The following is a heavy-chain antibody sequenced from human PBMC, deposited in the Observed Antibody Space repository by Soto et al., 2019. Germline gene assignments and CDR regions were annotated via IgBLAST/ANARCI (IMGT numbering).Heavy chain of an antibody. CDR3: ARDLGVGANKSDYYVMDV. J-gene: IGHJ6*01. D-gene: IGHD1-26*01. CDR2: IIPIFGTA. Sequence: QVQLVQSGAEVKKPGSSVKVSCKASGGTFSSYAISWVRQAPGQGLEWMGGIIPIFGTANYAQKFQGRVKITADESTSTAYMELSRLRSEDTAVYYCARDLGVGANKSDYYVMDVWGQGTTVTFSS. CDR1: GGTFSSYA. V-gene: IGHV1-69*01.